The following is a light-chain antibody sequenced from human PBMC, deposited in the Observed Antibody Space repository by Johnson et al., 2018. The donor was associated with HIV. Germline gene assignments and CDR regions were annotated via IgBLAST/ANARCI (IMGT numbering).Light chain of an antibody. CDR2: ENN. V-gene: IGLV1-51*02. J-gene: IGLJ1*01. Sequence: QSVLTQPPSMSAAPGQRVTISCSGSSSNIGNNYVSWYQQLPGTAPKLLIYENNKRPSGIPDRFSGSKYGTSATLGITGLQTGDEADYYCGTWDSSLSAGRYVFGTGTKVTVL. CDR1: SSNIGNNY. CDR3: GTWDSSLSAGRYV.